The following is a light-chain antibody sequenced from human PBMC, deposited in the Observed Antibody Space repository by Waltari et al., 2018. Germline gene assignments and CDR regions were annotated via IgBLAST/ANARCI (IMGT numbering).Light chain of an antibody. CDR3: QQRNDYPPT. CDR1: QDINNG. J-gene: IGKJ1*01. CDR2: AAS. Sequence: TQMTRSPSSLSASVGDKVTITCRASQDINNGLAWYQQEPGKPPKLLIYAASRLQRGVPSRFSGSGSGTHFTLTINSLQPGDFAVYFCQQRNDYPPTFGQGTKVEI. V-gene: IGKV1-6*01.